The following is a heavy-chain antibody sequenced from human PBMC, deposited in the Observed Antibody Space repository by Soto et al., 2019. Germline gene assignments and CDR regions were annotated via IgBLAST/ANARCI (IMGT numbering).Heavy chain of an antibody. V-gene: IGHV1-18*04. CDR3: ARDSSWYLIYYGMDV. Sequence: ASVKVSCKASGYTFTSYGISWVRQAPGQGLEWMGWISAYNGNTNYAQKLQGRVTMTTDTSTSTAYMELRSLRSDDTAVYYCARDSSWYLIYYGMDVWGQGTTLTVSS. CDR2: ISAYNGNT. D-gene: IGHD6-13*01. J-gene: IGHJ6*02. CDR1: GYTFTSYG.